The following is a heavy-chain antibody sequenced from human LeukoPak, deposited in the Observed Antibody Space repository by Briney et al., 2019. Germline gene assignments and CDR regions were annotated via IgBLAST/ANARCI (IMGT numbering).Heavy chain of an antibody. D-gene: IGHD3-3*01. J-gene: IGHJ5*02. V-gene: IGHV4-34*01. CDR2: INHSGST. CDR3: ARGASLWYEFWSGYYRVGDNWFDP. Sequence: SETLSLTCAVYGGSFSGYYWSWIRQPPGKGLEWIGEINHSGSTNYNPSLKSRVTISVDTSKNQFSLKLSSVTAADTAVYYCARGASLWYEFWSGYYRVGDNWFDPWGQGTLVTVSS. CDR1: GGSFSGYY.